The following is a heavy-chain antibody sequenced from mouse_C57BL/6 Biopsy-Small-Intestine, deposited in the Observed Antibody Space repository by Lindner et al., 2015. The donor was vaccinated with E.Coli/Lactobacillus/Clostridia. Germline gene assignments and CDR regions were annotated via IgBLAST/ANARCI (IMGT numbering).Heavy chain of an antibody. D-gene: IGHD2-3*01. CDR1: GFNIKDYY. J-gene: IGHJ3*01. CDR3: ATIYDGYYTGFAY. Sequence: VQLHESGAELVKPGASVKLSCTASGFNIKDYYMHWVKQRTEQGLEWIGRIDPEDGETKYAPKFQGRATITADTSSNTAYLQLSSLTSEDTAVYYCATIYDGYYTGFAYWGQGTLVTVSA. V-gene: IGHV14-2*01. CDR2: IDPEDGET.